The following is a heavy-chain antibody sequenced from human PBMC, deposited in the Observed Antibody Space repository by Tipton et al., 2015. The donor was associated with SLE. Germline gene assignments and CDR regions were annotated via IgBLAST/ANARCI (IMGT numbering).Heavy chain of an antibody. CDR3: ARMFIGYYMDV. CDR1: GGSISSSSYY. D-gene: IGHD2-15*01. Sequence: TLSLTCTVSGGSISSSSYYWSWIRQPAGKGLGWIGRIYTSGSTNYNPSLKSRVTISVDTSKNQFSLKLSSVTAADTAVYYCARMFIGYYMDVWGKGTTVTVSS. V-gene: IGHV4-61*02. J-gene: IGHJ6*03. CDR2: IYTSGST.